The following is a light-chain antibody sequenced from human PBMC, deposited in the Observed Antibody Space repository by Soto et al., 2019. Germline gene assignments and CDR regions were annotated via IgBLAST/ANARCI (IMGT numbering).Light chain of an antibody. CDR3: QQRINWPLT. CDR1: QSVSSSY. Sequence: EIVLTQSPGTLSLSPGERATLSCRASQSVSSSYLAWYQQKPGQAPRLLIYGASSRATGIPDRFSGSGSGTDFTLTISRLEPEDFAVYYCQQRINWPLTFGGGTKVEIK. V-gene: IGKV3D-20*02. CDR2: GAS. J-gene: IGKJ4*01.